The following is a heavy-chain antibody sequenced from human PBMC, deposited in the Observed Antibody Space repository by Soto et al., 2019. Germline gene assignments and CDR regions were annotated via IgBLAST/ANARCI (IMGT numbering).Heavy chain of an antibody. CDR1: GYTFTSYY. CDR2: INPSGGST. J-gene: IGHJ3*02. D-gene: IGHD5-12*01. CDR3: ARAGRWLQLLQAFDI. V-gene: IGHV1-46*01. Sequence: ASVKVSCKASGYTFTSYYMHWVRQAPGQGLEWMGIINPSGGSTGYAQKFQGRVTMTRDTSTSTVYMELSSLRSEDTAVYYCARAGRWLQLLQAFDIWGQGTMVTVSS.